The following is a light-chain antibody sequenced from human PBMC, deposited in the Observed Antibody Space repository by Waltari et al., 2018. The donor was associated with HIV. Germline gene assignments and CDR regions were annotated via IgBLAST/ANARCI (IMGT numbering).Light chain of an antibody. CDR2: EVS. J-gene: IGLJ3*02. CDR3: CSYAGSTNWV. V-gene: IGLV2-23*02. CDR1: SSDVGTYNL. Sequence: QSALTQPASVSGSPGQSITISCTGTSSDVGTYNLVSWYQPRPGKAPKLIISEVSQRPAGVSNHFSGSKSANTASLTISGLQAEDEADYYCCSYAGSTNWVFGGGTKLTVL.